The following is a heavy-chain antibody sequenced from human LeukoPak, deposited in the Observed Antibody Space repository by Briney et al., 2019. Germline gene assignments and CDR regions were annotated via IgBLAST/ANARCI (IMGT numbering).Heavy chain of an antibody. V-gene: IGHV3-21*01. CDR2: ISSSSSYI. CDR1: GFTFSSYS. CDR3: ARGGGYYDSSGYYY. Sequence: GGSLRLCCAASGFTFSSYSMNWVRQAPGKGLEWVSSISSSSSYIYYADSVKGRFTISRDNAKNSLYLQMNSLRAEDTAVYYCARGGGYYDSSGYYYWGQGTLVTVPS. D-gene: IGHD3-22*01. J-gene: IGHJ4*02.